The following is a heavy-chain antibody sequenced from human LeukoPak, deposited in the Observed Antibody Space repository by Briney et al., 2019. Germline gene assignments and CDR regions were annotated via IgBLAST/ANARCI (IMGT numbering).Heavy chain of an antibody. CDR2: IWYDGSNK. D-gene: IGHD2-2*01. CDR1: GFTFSSYG. Sequence: PGGSLRLSCAASGFTFSSYGMHWVRQAPGKGLEWVAVIWYDGSNKYYADSVKGRFTISRDNSKNTLYLQMNSLRAEDTAVYYCARGYCSSTSCYGNGGMDVWGQGTTVTVSS. CDR3: ARGYCSSTSCYGNGGMDV. J-gene: IGHJ6*02. V-gene: IGHV3-33*01.